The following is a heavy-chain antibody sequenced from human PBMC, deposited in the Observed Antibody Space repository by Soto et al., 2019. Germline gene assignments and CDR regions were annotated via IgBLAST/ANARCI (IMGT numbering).Heavy chain of an antibody. CDR3: ARESRGTAMVAYYFDY. CDR2: ISYDGSNK. J-gene: IGHJ4*02. V-gene: IGHV3-30-3*01. Sequence: PGGSLRLSCAASGFTFSSYAMHWVRQAPGKGLEWVAVISYDGSNKYYADSVKGRFTISRDNSKNTLYLQMNSLRAEDTAVYYCARESRGTAMVAYYFDYWGQGTLVTVSS. D-gene: IGHD5-18*01. CDR1: GFTFSSYA.